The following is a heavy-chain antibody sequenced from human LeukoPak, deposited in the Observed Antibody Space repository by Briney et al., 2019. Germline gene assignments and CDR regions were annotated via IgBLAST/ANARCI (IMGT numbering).Heavy chain of an antibody. Sequence: LEXXGXINPNSGGTDYAQKFQGRVTMTRDTSISTAYMELSRLRSDDTAVYYCARDFDSSGWYYFDYWGQGTLVTVSS. CDR3: ARDFDSSGWYYFDY. J-gene: IGHJ4*02. CDR2: INPNSGGT. D-gene: IGHD6-19*01. V-gene: IGHV1-2*02.